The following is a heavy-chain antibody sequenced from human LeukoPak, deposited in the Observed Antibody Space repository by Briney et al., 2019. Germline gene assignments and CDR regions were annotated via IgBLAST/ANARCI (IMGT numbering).Heavy chain of an antibody. Sequence: GGSLRLSCAASGFTFSPYWMSWVRQAPGKGLEWVATIKEDGSEEYYVDSVKGRFTISRDNAKNSLYLQMSSLRAEDTAVYYCARGYCSGGSCRNFFDPWGQGTLVTVSS. V-gene: IGHV3-7*01. D-gene: IGHD2-15*01. J-gene: IGHJ5*02. CDR2: IKEDGSEE. CDR3: ARGYCSGGSCRNFFDP. CDR1: GFTFSPYW.